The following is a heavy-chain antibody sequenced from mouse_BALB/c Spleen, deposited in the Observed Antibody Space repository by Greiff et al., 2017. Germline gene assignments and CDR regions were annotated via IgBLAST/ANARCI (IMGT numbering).Heavy chain of an antibody. J-gene: IGHJ3*01. CDR1: GYTFSSYW. CDR2: ILPGSGST. CDR3: ARLPFAY. Sequence: VKLMESGPELEKPGASVKISCKATGYTFSSYWIEWVKQRPGHGLEWIGEILPGSGSTNYNEKFKGKATFTADTSSNTAYMQLSSLTSEDSAVYYCARLPFAYWGQGTLVTVSA. V-gene: IGHV1-9*01.